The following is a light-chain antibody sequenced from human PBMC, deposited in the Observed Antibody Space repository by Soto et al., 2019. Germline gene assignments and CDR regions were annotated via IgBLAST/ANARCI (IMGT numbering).Light chain of an antibody. CDR1: QSIRSY. J-gene: IGKJ5*01. Sequence: DIQMTQSPSSLSASVGDRVTITCRASQSIRSYLNWYQQKPGKAPKLLLYAGSSLQSGVPSRFSGGESVTDFTLIINSLHPEDFATYYCQQSYSIPPTFGQGTRLEIK. CDR2: AGS. CDR3: QQSYSIPPT. V-gene: IGKV1-39*01.